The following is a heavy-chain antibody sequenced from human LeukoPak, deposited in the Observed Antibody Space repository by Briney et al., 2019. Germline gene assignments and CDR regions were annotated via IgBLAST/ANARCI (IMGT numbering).Heavy chain of an antibody. V-gene: IGHV3-23*01. D-gene: IGHD3-22*01. Sequence: GGSLRLSCAASGFTFSSYAMSWVHQAPGKGLEWVSGISGSGGSTYYADSVKGRFTISGDNSKNTLYLQMNSLRAEDTAVYYCAKGMYYYDSSGYIIFDYWGQGTLVTVSS. CDR2: ISGSGGST. CDR1: GFTFSSYA. CDR3: AKGMYYYDSSGYIIFDY. J-gene: IGHJ4*02.